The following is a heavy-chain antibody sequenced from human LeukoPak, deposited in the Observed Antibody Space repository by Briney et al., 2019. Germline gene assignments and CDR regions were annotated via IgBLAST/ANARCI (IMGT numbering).Heavy chain of an antibody. J-gene: IGHJ5*02. CDR2: IYYSGST. CDR1: GGSISSYY. Sequence: SETLSLTCTVSGGSISSYYWSWIRQPPGKGLEWIGYIYYSGSTNYNPSLKSRVTISVDTSKNQFSLKLSSVTAADTAVYYCARLLVRDWFDPWGQGTPVTVSS. CDR3: ARLLVRDWFDP. V-gene: IGHV4-59*08.